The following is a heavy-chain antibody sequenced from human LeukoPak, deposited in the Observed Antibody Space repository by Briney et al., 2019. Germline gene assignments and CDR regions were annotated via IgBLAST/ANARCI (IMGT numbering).Heavy chain of an antibody. J-gene: IGHJ6*03. D-gene: IGHD3-3*01. CDR2: IYYSGST. Sequence: SETLSLTCTVSGGSISSYYWSWIRQPPGKGLEWIGYIYYSGSTNYNPSLKSRVTISVDTSKNQFSLKLSSVTAADTAVYYCARAGTGTDFWSGSYYYYYYYMDVWGKGTTVTVSS. V-gene: IGHV4-59*01. CDR1: GGSISSYY. CDR3: ARAGTGTDFWSGSYYYYYYYMDV.